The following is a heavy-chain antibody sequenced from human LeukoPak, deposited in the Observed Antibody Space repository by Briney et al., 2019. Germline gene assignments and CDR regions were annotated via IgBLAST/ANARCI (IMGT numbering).Heavy chain of an antibody. CDR3: ATVSAYSSSSPFDY. CDR2: MNPNSGNT. Sequence: ASVKVSCKASGYTFTSYDINWVRQATGQGLEWMGWMNPNSGNTGYAQKFQGRVTMTEDTSTDTAYMELSSLRSEDTAVYYCATVSAYSSSSPFDYWGQGTLVTVSS. J-gene: IGHJ4*02. D-gene: IGHD6-13*01. CDR1: GYTFTSYD. V-gene: IGHV1-8*01.